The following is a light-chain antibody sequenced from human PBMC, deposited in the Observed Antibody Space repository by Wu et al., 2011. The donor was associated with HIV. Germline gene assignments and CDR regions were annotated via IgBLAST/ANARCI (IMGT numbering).Light chain of an antibody. CDR1: QGISSY. Sequence: GDRVTITCRASQGISSYLAWYQQKPGKAPKLLIYAASTLQSGVPSRFSGSGSGTDFTLTISGLETEDFAMYFCQQYGDSPWTFGQGTKIEIK. J-gene: IGKJ1*01. CDR3: QQYGDSPWT. CDR2: AAS. V-gene: IGKV1-8*01.